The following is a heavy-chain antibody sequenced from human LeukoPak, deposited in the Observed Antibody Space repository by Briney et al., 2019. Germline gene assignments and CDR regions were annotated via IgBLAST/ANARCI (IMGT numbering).Heavy chain of an antibody. Sequence: GASVKVSCKTAGYRFSDYGISWVLQAPGQGLQWMGWINTYNGNTENAQSLQGRATMTIDTATATAYLELRSLVSDDTAVYYCARDLGEGARRDLDFWGQGTLVTVSS. CDR3: ARDLGEGARRDLDF. D-gene: IGHD1-26*01. CDR2: INTYNGNT. V-gene: IGHV1-18*01. CDR1: GYRFSDYG. J-gene: IGHJ4*02.